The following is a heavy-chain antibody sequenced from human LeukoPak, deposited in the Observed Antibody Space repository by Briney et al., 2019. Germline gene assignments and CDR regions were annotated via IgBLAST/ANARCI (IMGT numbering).Heavy chain of an antibody. CDR2: INSDGSST. J-gene: IGHJ6*03. V-gene: IGHV3-74*01. D-gene: IGHD3-10*01. CDR1: GFTFSSYW. CDR3: ARVARGVIWNYYYYYMDV. Sequence: PGGSLRLSCAASGFTFSSYWMHWVRQAPGKGLVWVSRINSDGSSTGYADSVKGRFTISRDNAKNSLYLQMNSLRAEDTAVYYCARVARGVIWNYYYYYMDVWGKGTTVTISS.